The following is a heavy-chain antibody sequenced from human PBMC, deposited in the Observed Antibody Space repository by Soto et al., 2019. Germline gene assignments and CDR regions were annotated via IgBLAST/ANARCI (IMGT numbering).Heavy chain of an antibody. CDR2: IGTAGDT. V-gene: IGHV3-13*01. J-gene: IGHJ3*02. D-gene: IGHD7-27*01. Sequence: GSLRLSFAASGFTFSSYDMHWVRQATVKGLEWVSAIGTAGDTYYPGSVKGRFTISRENAKNSLYLQMDSLRAGDTAVYYCARAVVWGAFGIRGQGTMVTVSS. CDR1: GFTFSSYD. CDR3: ARAVVWGAFGI.